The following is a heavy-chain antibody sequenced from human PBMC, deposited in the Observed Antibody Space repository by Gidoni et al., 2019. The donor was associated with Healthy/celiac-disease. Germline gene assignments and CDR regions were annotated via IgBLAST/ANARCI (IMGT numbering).Heavy chain of an antibody. CDR2: INHSGST. Sequence: QVQLQQWGAGLLTPSETLSLTCAVYGGSFSGYYWSWIRQPPGKGLEWIGEINHSGSTNYNPSLKSRVTISVDTSKNQFSLKLSSVTAADTAVYYCARLKYPYYFDYWGQGTLVTVSS. V-gene: IGHV4-34*01. J-gene: IGHJ4*02. D-gene: IGHD2-2*01. CDR1: GGSFSGYY. CDR3: ARLKYPYYFDY.